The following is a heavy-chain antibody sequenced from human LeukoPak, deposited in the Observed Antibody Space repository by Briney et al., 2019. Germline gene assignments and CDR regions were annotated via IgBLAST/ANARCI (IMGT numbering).Heavy chain of an antibody. CDR2: MNPNSGNT. V-gene: IGHV1-8*01. D-gene: IGHD3-10*01. CDR3: ARDQLWFGEKTFDI. Sequence: GASVKVSCKASGYTFTSYDINWVRQATGQGLEWMGWMNPNSGNTGYAQKFQGRVTMTRNTSISTAYMELSSLRSEDTAVYYCARDQLWFGEKTFDIWGQGTMVTVSS. CDR1: GYTFTSYD. J-gene: IGHJ3*02.